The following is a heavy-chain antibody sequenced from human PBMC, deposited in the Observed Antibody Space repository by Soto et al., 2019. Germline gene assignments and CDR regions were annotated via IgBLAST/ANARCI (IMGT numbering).Heavy chain of an antibody. CDR3: ARDIRGDYGMDV. J-gene: IGHJ6*02. CDR2: INHSGST. Sequence: PSETLSLTCAVYGGSFSGYYWSWIRQPPGKGLEWIGEINHSGSTNYNPSLKSRVTISVDTSKNQFSLKLSSVTAADTAVYYCARDIRGDYGMDVWGQGTTVT. V-gene: IGHV4-34*01. D-gene: IGHD3-10*01. CDR1: GGSFSGYY.